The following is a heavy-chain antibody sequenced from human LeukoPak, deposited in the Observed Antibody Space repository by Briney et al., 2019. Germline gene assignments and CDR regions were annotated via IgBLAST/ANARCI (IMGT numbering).Heavy chain of an antibody. CDR2: IYTGGST. V-gene: IGHV3-66*01. J-gene: IGHJ4*02. D-gene: IGHD6-13*01. Sequence: GGSLRLSCAASGFTVSRNYMSWVRQAPGKGLEWVSVIYTGGSTYYTDSVKGRFTISRDNSKNTLYLQMNSLRGEDTAVYYCARGRRAAAFPPYYFDYWGQGTLVTVSS. CDR3: ARGRRAAAFPPYYFDY. CDR1: GFTVSRNY.